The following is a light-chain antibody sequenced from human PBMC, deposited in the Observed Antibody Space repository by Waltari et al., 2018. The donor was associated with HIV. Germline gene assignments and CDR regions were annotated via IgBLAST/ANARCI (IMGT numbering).Light chain of an antibody. V-gene: IGLV3-1*01. CDR1: QLGDQF. CDR3: QAWDRSVV. CDR2: QDS. Sequence: SYELTQPPSVSVSPGQTASITCSGDQLGDQFVCWYQQRPGQPPVLVMYQDSKRPSGIPERFSGSNSGNTATLTITGTQSMDEAEYYCQAWDRSVVFGGGTKLTVL. J-gene: IGLJ2*01.